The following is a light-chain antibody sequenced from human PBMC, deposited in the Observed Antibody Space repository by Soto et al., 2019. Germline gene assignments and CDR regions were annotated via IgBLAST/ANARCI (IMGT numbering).Light chain of an antibody. CDR2: SAS. V-gene: IGKV1-39*01. J-gene: IGKJ2*01. CDR3: QQSVSTPYT. CDR1: QTINKN. Sequence: DIQMTQSPSSLSASVGDRVTITCRASQTINKNLNWYQQKPGQAPNLLIYSASDFQSGVPSTFSGCRSDAEFTLPTSVVHPEDFANYYCQQSVSTPYTFGQGTELEI.